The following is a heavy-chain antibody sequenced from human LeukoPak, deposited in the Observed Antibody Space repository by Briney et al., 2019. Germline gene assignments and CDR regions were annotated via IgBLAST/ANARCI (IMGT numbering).Heavy chain of an antibody. Sequence: GGSLRLSCAASGFTFSIYAMSWVRQAPGKGLEWVSAISGSGGTAYYADSVKGRFTISRDNSKNTLYLQMNSLRAEDTAVYYCAKDKGGDILTGYLYNYYYYGMDVWGQGTTVTVSS. J-gene: IGHJ6*02. CDR1: GFTFSIYA. CDR2: ISGSGGTA. D-gene: IGHD3-9*01. V-gene: IGHV3-23*01. CDR3: AKDKGGDILTGYLYNYYYYGMDV.